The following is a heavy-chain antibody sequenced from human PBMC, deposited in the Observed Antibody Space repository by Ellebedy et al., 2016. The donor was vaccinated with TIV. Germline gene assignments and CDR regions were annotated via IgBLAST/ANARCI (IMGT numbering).Heavy chain of an antibody. CDR2: INPNSGGT. Sequence: AASVKVSCKASGYTFTGHYMHWVRQAPGQGLEWMGWINPNSGGTNYAQKFQGGVTMTRDTSISTAYMELSRLRSDDTAVYYCARGRAPRDGMDVWGQGTTVTVPS. CDR3: ARGRAPRDGMDV. V-gene: IGHV1-2*02. J-gene: IGHJ6*02. CDR1: GYTFTGHY.